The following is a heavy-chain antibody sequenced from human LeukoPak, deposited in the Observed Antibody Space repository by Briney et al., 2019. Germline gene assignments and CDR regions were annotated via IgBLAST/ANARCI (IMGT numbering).Heavy chain of an antibody. Sequence: PSETLSLTCTVSGGSISSGNYCWSWIRQHPGKGLEWIGYIYYSGSTNYNPSLKSRVTISVDTSKNQFSLKLSSVTAADTAVYYCAISMVRGQALDYWGQGTLVTVSS. D-gene: IGHD3-10*01. CDR3: AISMVRGQALDY. J-gene: IGHJ4*02. CDR2: IYYSGST. V-gene: IGHV4-61*01. CDR1: GGSISSGNYC.